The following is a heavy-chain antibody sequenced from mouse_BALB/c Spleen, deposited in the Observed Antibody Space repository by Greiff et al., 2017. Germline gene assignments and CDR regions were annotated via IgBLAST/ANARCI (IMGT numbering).Heavy chain of an antibody. Sequence: EVKLVESGGGLVKPGGSLKLSCAASGFTFSDYYMYWVRQTPEKRLEWVATISDGGSYTYCPDSVKGRFTISRDNAKNNLYLQMSSLKSEDTAMYYCARDSYDYDDWYFDVWGAGTTVTVSS. J-gene: IGHJ1*01. CDR1: GFTFSDYY. D-gene: IGHD2-4*01. CDR3: ARDSYDYDDWYFDV. V-gene: IGHV5-4*02. CDR2: ISDGGSYT.